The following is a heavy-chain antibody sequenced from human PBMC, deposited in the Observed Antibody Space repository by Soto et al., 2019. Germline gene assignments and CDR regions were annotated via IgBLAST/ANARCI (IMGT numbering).Heavy chain of an antibody. V-gene: IGHV3-33*01. J-gene: IGHJ3*02. Sequence: QVQLVESGGGVVQPGRSLRLSCAASGFTFSSYGMHWVRQAPGKGLEWVAVIWYDGSNKYYADSVKGRFTISRDNSKNTLYLQMNSLRAEDTAVYYCARTSQLRWFGELLLVGDAFDIWGQGTMVTVSS. CDR1: GFTFSSYG. D-gene: IGHD3-10*01. CDR2: IWYDGSNK. CDR3: ARTSQLRWFGELLLVGDAFDI.